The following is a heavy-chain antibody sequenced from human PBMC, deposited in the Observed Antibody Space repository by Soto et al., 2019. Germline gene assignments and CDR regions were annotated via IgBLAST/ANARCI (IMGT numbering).Heavy chain of an antibody. CDR2: IYYSGST. D-gene: IGHD3-3*02. CDR3: ARFSTAGRTHNGLNFDY. Sequence: SETLSLTCTVSGGSISSYGWSWIRQPPGKGLEWIGYIYYSGSTNYNPSLKSRVTISVDTSKNQFSLKLSSVTAADTAVYYCARFSTAGRTHNGLNFDYWGQGTLLTVSS. CDR1: GGSISSYG. J-gene: IGHJ4*02. V-gene: IGHV4-59*01.